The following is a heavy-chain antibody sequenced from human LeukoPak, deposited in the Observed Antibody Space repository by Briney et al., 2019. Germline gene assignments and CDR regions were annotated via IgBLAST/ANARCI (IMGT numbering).Heavy chain of an antibody. V-gene: IGHV1-18*01. CDR2: ISAYNSNT. Sequence: ASVKVSCKASGYTFTSYGISWVRQAPGQGLEWMGWISAYNSNTNYAQKLQGRVTMTTDTSTSTAYMELRSLRSEDTAVYYCARSRYYYDSSGYYADHYYGMDVWGQGTTVTVSS. J-gene: IGHJ6*02. CDR1: GYTFTSYG. CDR3: ARSRYYYDSSGYYADHYYGMDV. D-gene: IGHD3-22*01.